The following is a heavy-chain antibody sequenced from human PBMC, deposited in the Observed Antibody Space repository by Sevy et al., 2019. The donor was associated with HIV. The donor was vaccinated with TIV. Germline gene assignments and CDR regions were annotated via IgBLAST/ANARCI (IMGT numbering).Heavy chain of an antibody. D-gene: IGHD3-22*01. CDR2: INSGGGST. Sequence: GGSLRLSCAASGFTFTEFVMSWVRQAPGKGLERVSTINSGGGSTYYADSVKGRFTISRDNSQNTLDLQMNSLRAEDTAVYYCAKDVVGGYYDSSGYSDHWRQGTLVTVSS. V-gene: IGHV3-23*01. CDR1: GFTFTEFV. CDR3: AKDVVGGYYDSSGYSDH. J-gene: IGHJ4*02.